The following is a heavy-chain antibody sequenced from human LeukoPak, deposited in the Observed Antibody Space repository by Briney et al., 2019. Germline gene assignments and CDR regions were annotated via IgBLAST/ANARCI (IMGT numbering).Heavy chain of an antibody. Sequence: ASVTVSCKASGYTFTSYGISWVRQAPGQGLEWMGWISAYNGNTNYAQKLQGRVTMTTDTSTSTAYMELRSLRSDDTAVYYCARVGSSSWINNWFDPWGQGTLVTVSS. D-gene: IGHD6-13*01. J-gene: IGHJ5*02. CDR1: GYTFTSYG. V-gene: IGHV1-18*01. CDR2: ISAYNGNT. CDR3: ARVGSSSWINNWFDP.